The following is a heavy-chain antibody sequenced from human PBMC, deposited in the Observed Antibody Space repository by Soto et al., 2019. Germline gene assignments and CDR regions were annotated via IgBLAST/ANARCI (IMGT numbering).Heavy chain of an antibody. Sequence: GGSLRLSCAASGFTVSSNYMSWVRQAPGKGLEWVSVIYSGGSTYYADSVKGRFTISRDNSKNTLYLQMNGLRAEDTAVYYCARGRVDYYGSGSYSQSDYYYYGMDVWGQGTTVTVSS. J-gene: IGHJ6*02. CDR1: GFTVSSNY. V-gene: IGHV3-53*01. CDR2: IYSGGST. CDR3: ARGRVDYYGSGSYSQSDYYYYGMDV. D-gene: IGHD3-10*01.